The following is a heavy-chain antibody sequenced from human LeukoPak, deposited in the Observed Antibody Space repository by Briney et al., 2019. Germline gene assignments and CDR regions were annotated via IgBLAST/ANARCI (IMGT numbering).Heavy chain of an antibody. Sequence: GGSLRLSCAASGFTFSTYAMDWVRQAPGKGLEWVSYISNSITTIYYADSVQGRFTISRDNAKNSLYLQMNSLRAEDTAVYFCAKDVVGQQWPENYWGQGTLVTVSS. J-gene: IGHJ4*02. CDR3: AKDVVGQQWPENY. D-gene: IGHD6-19*01. CDR1: GFTFSTYA. CDR2: ISNSITTI. V-gene: IGHV3-48*01.